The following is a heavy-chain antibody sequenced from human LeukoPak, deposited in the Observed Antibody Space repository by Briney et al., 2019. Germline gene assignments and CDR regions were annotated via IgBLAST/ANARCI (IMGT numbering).Heavy chain of an antibody. V-gene: IGHV3-9*01. CDR2: ISWNSDRK. D-gene: IGHD3-3*01. Sequence: GRSLRLSCAASGFVFEDFAMNWVRQVPGKGLEWVSDISWNSDRKHYADSVKGRFTISRDNAKKSLYLEMNSLRVEDTAFYCAKSSGNGVRAFDIWGQGTMVTVSS. CDR1: GFVFEDFA. CDR3: AKSSGNGVRAFDI. J-gene: IGHJ3*02.